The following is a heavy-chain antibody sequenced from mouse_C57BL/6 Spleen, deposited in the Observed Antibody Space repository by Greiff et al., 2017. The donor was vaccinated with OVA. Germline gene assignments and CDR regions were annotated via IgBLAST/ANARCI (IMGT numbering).Heavy chain of an antibody. CDR2: ISSGSSTI. CDR3: ARGFITTAMDY. Sequence: DVKLVESGGGLVKPGGSLKLSCAASGFTFSDYGMHWVRQAPEKGLEWVAYISSGSSTIYYADTVKGRFTISRDNAKNTLFLQMTSLRAEDTAMYYCARGFITTAMDYWGQGTSVTVSS. J-gene: IGHJ4*01. CDR1: GFTFSDYG. V-gene: IGHV5-17*01. D-gene: IGHD1-1*01.